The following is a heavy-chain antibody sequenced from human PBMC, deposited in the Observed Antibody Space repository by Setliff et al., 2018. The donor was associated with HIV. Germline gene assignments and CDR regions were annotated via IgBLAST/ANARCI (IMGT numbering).Heavy chain of an antibody. V-gene: IGHV3-15*01. CDR1: GITFANAW. D-gene: IGHD3-10*01. Sequence: GGSLRLSCAASGITFANAWMTWVRQAPGKGLEWVAHIKSETDGGTMDYAAPVKGRFTISRDDSKNTLYLQMSSLKSEDTAIYYCTTDDGSGSYFPPPYFDFWGQGTLVTVSS. J-gene: IGHJ4*02. CDR2: IKSETDGGTM. CDR3: TTDDGSGSYFPPPYFDF.